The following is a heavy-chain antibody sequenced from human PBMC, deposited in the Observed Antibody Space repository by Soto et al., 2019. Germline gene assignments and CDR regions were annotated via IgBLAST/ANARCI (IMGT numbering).Heavy chain of an antibody. Sequence: QVQLVQSGAEVKKPGASVKVSCMASGYIFTTYGISWVRQAPGQGLEWMGWISPDNGDTTYAQTFQGRLTLSPDTSTSTAYMELRSLRSDDTAVYYCARDDCLSATCPRQWFDPWGQGTLVTVSP. CDR3: ARDDCLSATCPRQWFDP. CDR2: ISPDNGDT. V-gene: IGHV1-18*04. D-gene: IGHD2-21*01. CDR1: GYIFTTYG. J-gene: IGHJ5*02.